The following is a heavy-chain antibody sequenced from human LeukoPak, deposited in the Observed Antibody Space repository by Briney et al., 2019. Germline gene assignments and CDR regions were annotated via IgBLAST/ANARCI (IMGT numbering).Heavy chain of an antibody. CDR2: ISGSGGST. D-gene: IGHD6-13*01. J-gene: IGHJ4*02. Sequence: GGSLRLSCAASGFPYCSFAMRWVRHTTGKAVEWVSAISGSGGSTDYADSVKGRFTSSRDNSKNTLYLQMNSLRAEDTAVYYCAKYDSSSWYYFDYWGQGTLVTVSS. V-gene: IGHV3-23*01. CDR3: AKYDSSSWYYFDY. CDR1: GFPYCSFA.